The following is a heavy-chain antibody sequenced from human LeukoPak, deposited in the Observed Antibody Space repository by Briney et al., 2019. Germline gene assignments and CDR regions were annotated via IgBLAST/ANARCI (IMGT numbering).Heavy chain of an antibody. CDR1: GFTFSNYE. CDR3: ARDHNGPYTFDY. D-gene: IGHD2-2*02. J-gene: IGHJ4*02. CDR2: ISSSGTTI. V-gene: IGHV3-48*03. Sequence: PGRSLRLSCAASGFTFSNYEMNWVRQAPGKGLEWVSYISSSGTTIYYADSVKGRFTISRDNAKNSLSLQMNSLKVEDTAVYYCARDHNGPYTFDYWGQGTLVTVSS.